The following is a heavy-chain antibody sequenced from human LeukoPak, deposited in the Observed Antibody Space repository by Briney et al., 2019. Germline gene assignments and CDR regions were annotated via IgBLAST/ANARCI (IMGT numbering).Heavy chain of an antibody. CDR3: ARAPAYCSSTSCYAGGIDY. D-gene: IGHD2-2*01. Sequence: SETLSLTCTVSGGSISSYNWSWIRQPPGKGLEWIGYIYYSGSTNYNPSLKSRVTISVDTSKNQFSLKLSSVTAADTAVYYCARAPAYCSSTSCYAGGIDYWGQGTLVTVSS. J-gene: IGHJ4*02. CDR2: IYYSGST. CDR1: GGSISSYN. V-gene: IGHV4-59*01.